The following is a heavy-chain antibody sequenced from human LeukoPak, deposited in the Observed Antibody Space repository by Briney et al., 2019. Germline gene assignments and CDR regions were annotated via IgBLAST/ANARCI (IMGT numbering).Heavy chain of an antibody. CDR1: GYTFTSYA. J-gene: IGHJ5*02. V-gene: IGHV1-3*01. CDR3: ARAAGPSSWLKNWFDP. Sequence: ASVKVSCKASGYTFTSYAMHWVRQAPGQRLEWMGWINAGNGNTKYSQKFQGRVTITRDTSASTAYMELSSLRSEDTAVYYCARAAGPSSWLKNWFDPWGQGTLVTVSS. D-gene: IGHD6-13*01. CDR2: INAGNGNT.